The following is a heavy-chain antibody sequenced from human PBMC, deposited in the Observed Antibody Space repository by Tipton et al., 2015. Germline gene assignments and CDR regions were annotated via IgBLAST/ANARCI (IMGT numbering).Heavy chain of an antibody. CDR2: ISDTGGSP. CDR1: GFMFSSYV. D-gene: IGHD3-3*01. J-gene: IGHJ4*02. CDR3: AKEGSYYSFWSGYYQGAFDS. V-gene: IGHV3-23*01. Sequence: SLRLSCAASGFMFSSYVMSWVRQAPGKGLEWVAIISDTGGSPYYADSVKGRFTISRDNSKNTLFLRMRSLRVEDTGVYYCAKEGSYYSFWSGYYQGAFDSWGQGTLVTVSS.